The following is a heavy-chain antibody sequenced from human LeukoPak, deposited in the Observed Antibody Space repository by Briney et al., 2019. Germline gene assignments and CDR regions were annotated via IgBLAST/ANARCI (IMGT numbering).Heavy chain of an antibody. Sequence: GGSLRLSCAASGFTFSSYAMHWVRQAPGKGLEWAAFISSDGNNEYYADSVKGRFTISRDNSKNTLYEQMNSLRDEDTAVYYCDPHDSSSQFWGQGTLVTVSS. D-gene: IGHD6-6*01. CDR3: DPHDSSSQF. V-gene: IGHV3-30*04. CDR1: GFTFSSYA. CDR2: ISSDGNNE. J-gene: IGHJ4*02.